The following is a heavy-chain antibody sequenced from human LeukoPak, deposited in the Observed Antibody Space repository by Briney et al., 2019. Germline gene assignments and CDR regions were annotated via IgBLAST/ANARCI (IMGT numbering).Heavy chain of an antibody. CDR2: INPNSGGT. CDR1: GYTFTGYY. V-gene: IGHV1-2*02. Sequence: ASVKVSCKASGYTFTGYYMHWVRQAPGQGLEWMGWINPNSGGTNYAQKFQGRVTMTRDTSISTAYMELSRLRSDDTAVYYCARDLKGGGDCYNYWGQGTLVTVSS. CDR3: ARDLKGGGDCYNY. J-gene: IGHJ4*02. D-gene: IGHD2-21*01.